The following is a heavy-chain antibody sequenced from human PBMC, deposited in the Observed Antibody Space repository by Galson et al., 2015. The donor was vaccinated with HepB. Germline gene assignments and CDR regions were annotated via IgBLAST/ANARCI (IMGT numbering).Heavy chain of an antibody. J-gene: IGHJ4*02. CDR1: GFTFSNAW. Sequence: SLRLSCAASGFTFSNAWMSWVRQAPGKGLEWVGRIKSKTDGGTTDYAAPVKGRFTISRDESKNTLYLQMNSLRTEDTAVYYCTQEVRGRKYYFDYWGQGTLVTVSS. V-gene: IGHV3-15*01. CDR2: IKSKTDGGTT. D-gene: IGHD1-26*01. CDR3: TQEVRGRKYYFDY.